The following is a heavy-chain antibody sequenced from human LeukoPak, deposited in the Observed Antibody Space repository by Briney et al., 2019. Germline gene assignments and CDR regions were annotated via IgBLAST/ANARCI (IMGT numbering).Heavy chain of an antibody. Sequence: ASVKVSCKASGYTFTGYYMHWVRQAPGQGLEWMGWINPNSGGTNYAQKFQGRVTMTRDTSISTAYMELSRLRSDDTAVYHCAREFYDSSAGSWFDPWGQGTLVTVSS. CDR2: INPNSGGT. D-gene: IGHD3-22*01. J-gene: IGHJ5*02. CDR3: AREFYDSSAGSWFDP. CDR1: GYTFTGYY. V-gene: IGHV1-2*02.